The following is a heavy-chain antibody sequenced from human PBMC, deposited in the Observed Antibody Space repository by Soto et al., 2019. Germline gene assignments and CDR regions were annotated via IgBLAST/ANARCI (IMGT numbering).Heavy chain of an antibody. Sequence: QAGGSLRLSCAASGFTFSTFGMNWVRQAPGKGLEWLSYIGGSGGSISYADSVKGRFTISRDNGKNTLYLQMSSLRDEDTAVYYCARDLAWAFDSWGQGALVTVSS. CDR1: GFTFSTFG. CDR3: ARDLAWAFDS. D-gene: IGHD1-26*01. V-gene: IGHV3-48*02. J-gene: IGHJ4*02. CDR2: IGGSGGSI.